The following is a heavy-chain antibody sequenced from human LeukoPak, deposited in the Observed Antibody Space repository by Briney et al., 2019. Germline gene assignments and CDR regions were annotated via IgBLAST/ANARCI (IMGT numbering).Heavy chain of an antibody. D-gene: IGHD1-26*01. CDR1: GGSFSGYY. J-gene: IGHJ5*02. CDR3: ARHEYSGSYYGLSWFDP. CDR2: INHSGST. Sequence: SETLSLTCAVYGGSFSGYYWSWIRQPPGKGLEWIGEINHSGSTNYNPSLKSRVTISVDTSKNQLPLKLSSLTAADTAVYHCARHEYSGSYYGLSWFDPWGQGTLVTVSS. V-gene: IGHV4-34*01.